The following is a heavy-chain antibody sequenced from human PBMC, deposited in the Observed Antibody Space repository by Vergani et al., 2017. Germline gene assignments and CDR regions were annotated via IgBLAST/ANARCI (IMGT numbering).Heavy chain of an antibody. D-gene: IGHD3-10*01. V-gene: IGHV3-23*04. CDR2: ISGSGVSA. CDR3: AKQYFVSGNYLFDY. Sequence: EVKLVESGGGPVKPGGSQRLACTASGFKFDTYSINWVRQAPGKGLEWVSGISGSGVSAYYTDSVKGRFTISRDNSKNMLFLQMNNLRTEDTAIYYCAKQYFVSGNYLFDYWGQGTLVTVSS. J-gene: IGHJ4*02. CDR1: GFKFDTYS.